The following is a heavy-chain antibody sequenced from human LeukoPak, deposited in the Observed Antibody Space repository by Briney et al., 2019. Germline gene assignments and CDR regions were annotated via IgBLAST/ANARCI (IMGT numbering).Heavy chain of an antibody. CDR1: GGSISSSSYY. CDR2: IYYSGST. CDR3: ARRDSGYYPTFDY. J-gene: IGHJ4*02. Sequence: SETLSLTCTVSGGSISSSSYYWGWIRQPPGKGLEWIGSIYYSGSTYYSPSLKSRVTISVDTSKNQFSLKLSSVTAADTAVYYCARRDSGYYPTFDYWGQGTLVTVSS. V-gene: IGHV4-39*01. D-gene: IGHD3-22*01.